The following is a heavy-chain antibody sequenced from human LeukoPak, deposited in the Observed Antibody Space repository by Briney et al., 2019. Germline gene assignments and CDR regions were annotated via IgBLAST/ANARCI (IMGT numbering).Heavy chain of an antibody. Sequence: RTGRSLRLSCAASGFTFSSYAMHWVRQAPGKGLEWVAVISYDGNYADSVKGRLTISRDNSKNTLYLQMNSLRAEDTAVYYCARDVGATSTTVGSYWGQGTLVTVSS. CDR3: ARDVGATSTTVGSY. J-gene: IGHJ4*02. V-gene: IGHV3-30*04. CDR1: GFTFSSYA. CDR2: ISYDG. D-gene: IGHD4-23*01.